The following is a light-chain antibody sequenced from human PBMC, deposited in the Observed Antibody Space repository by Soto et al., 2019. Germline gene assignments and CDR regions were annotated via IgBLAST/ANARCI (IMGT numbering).Light chain of an antibody. CDR3: QQYNNWPLT. J-gene: IGKJ1*01. CDR1: QSVSSN. V-gene: IGKV3-15*01. CDR2: GAS. Sequence: EIVMTQSPATLSVSPGERATLSCRASQSVSSNLAWYQQKPGQAPRLLIYGASTRATGIPARFSGSGSGTEFSLTISRLQSEDFAVYYCQQYNNWPLTFGQGTKVEIK.